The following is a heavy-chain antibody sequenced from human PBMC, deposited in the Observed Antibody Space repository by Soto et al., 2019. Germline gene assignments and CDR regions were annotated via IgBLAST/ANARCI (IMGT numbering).Heavy chain of an antibody. J-gene: IGHJ6*02. Sequence: GASVKVSCKASGYTFTSYAMHWVRQAPGQRLEWMGWINAGNGNTKYSQKFQGRVTITKDTSASTAYKELSSLRSEDTAVFYCARDLDTAMARVPLNYYYGMDVWGQGTTVTVSS. CDR3: ARDLDTAMARVPLNYYYGMDV. CDR1: GYTFTSYA. D-gene: IGHD5-18*01. CDR2: INAGNGNT. V-gene: IGHV1-3*01.